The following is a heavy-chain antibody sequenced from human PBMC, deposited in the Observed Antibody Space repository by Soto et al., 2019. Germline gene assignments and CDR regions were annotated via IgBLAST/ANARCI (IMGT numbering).Heavy chain of an antibody. CDR1: GFTFSDYY. Sequence: GGSLRLSCAASGFTFSDYYMSWIRQAPGKGLEWVSYISSSSSYTNYADSVKGRFTISRDNAKNSLYLQMNSLRAEDTAVYYCARDQDEWQWLLKRPPNWFDPWGQGTLVTVSS. D-gene: IGHD6-19*01. V-gene: IGHV3-11*05. CDR2: ISSSSSYT. J-gene: IGHJ5*02. CDR3: ARDQDEWQWLLKRPPNWFDP.